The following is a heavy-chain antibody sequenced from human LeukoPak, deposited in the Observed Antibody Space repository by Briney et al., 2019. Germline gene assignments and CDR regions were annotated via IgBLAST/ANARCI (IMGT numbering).Heavy chain of an antibody. CDR2: ISYDGSNK. J-gene: IGHJ5*02. Sequence: GGSLRLSCAASGFTFSSYGMHWVRQAPGKGLEWVAVISYDGSNKYYADSVKGRFTISRDNSKNTLYLQMNSLRAEDTAVYYCAKATEAGSWGQGTLVTVPS. V-gene: IGHV3-30*18. CDR3: AKATEAGS. D-gene: IGHD6-13*01. CDR1: GFTFSSYG.